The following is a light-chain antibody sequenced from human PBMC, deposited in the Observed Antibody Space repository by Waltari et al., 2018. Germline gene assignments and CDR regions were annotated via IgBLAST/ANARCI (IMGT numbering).Light chain of an antibody. Sequence: DIVMTQSPDSLAVSLGETVSINCKSSQSIFHASNNKNYLAWYQQKAGQPPKLLIYWASSREFGVPKRFSGTGSDTDFTLTISSLEAEDVAIYFCQQYYSMPLTFGPGTTVEI. CDR1: QSIFHASNNKNY. CDR3: QQYYSMPLT. V-gene: IGKV4-1*01. J-gene: IGKJ3*01. CDR2: WAS.